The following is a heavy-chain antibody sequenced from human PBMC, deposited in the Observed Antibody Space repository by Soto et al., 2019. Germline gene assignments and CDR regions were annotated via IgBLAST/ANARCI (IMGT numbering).Heavy chain of an antibody. J-gene: IGHJ4*02. CDR3: ARVRGYSYGYGSFDY. D-gene: IGHD5-18*01. Sequence: QVQLQESGPGLVKPSETLSLTCTVSGGSISSYYWSWIRQPPGKGLEWIGYIYYSGSTNYNPSLKSRVTISVDTSKKQFSLKRSSVTAADTAVYYCARVRGYSYGYGSFDYWGQGTLVTVSS. CDR2: IYYSGST. CDR1: GGSISSYY. V-gene: IGHV4-59*01.